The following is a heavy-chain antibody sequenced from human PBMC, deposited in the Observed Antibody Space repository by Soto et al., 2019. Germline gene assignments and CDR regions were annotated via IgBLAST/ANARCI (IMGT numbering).Heavy chain of an antibody. D-gene: IGHD6-13*01. CDR2: IIPILGIA. Sequence: SVKVSCKASGGTFSSYTISWVRQAPGQGLEWMGRIIPILGIANYAQKLQGRVTITADTTTSTAYMELSSLRSEDTAVYYCARDLVRSSWYYYGMDVCGQGTTVTVSS. J-gene: IGHJ6*02. CDR3: ARDLVRSSWYYYGMDV. V-gene: IGHV1-69*04. CDR1: GGTFSSYT.